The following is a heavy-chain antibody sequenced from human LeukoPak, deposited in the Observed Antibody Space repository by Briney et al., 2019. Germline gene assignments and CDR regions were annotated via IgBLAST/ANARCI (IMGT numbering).Heavy chain of an antibody. D-gene: IGHD3-10*01. CDR2: ISYDGSNK. V-gene: IGHV3-30-3*01. CDR3: ARDRVRGVMYDAFDI. CDR1: GFTFSSYA. J-gene: IGHJ3*02. Sequence: GGSLRLSCAASGFTFSSYAMHWVRQAPGKGLEWVAVISYDGSNKYYADSVKGRFTISRDNSKNTLYLQMNSLRAEDTAVYYCARDRVRGVMYDAFDIWGQGTMVTVSS.